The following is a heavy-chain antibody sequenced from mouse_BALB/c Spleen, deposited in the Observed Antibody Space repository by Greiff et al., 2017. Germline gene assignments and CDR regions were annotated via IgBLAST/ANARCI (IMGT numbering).Heavy chain of an antibody. CDR3: SGNYGNWYFDV. D-gene: IGHD2-1*01. V-gene: IGHV6-6*01. CDR2: IRSKANNHAT. CDR1: GFTFSDSW. J-gene: IGHJ1*01. Sequence: EVQVEEPGGGLVQPGGSMKLSCAASGFTFSDSWMDWVRQSPEKGLEWVAEIRSKANNHATYYAESVKGRFTISRDDSKSSVYLQMNSLRAEDTGIYYCSGNYGNWYFDVWGAGTTVTVSS.